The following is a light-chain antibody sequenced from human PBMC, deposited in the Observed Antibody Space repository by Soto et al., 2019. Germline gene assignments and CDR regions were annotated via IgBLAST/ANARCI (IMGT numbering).Light chain of an antibody. CDR2: GNI. J-gene: IGLJ2*01. CDR1: SSNIGAGYD. V-gene: IGLV1-40*01. CDR3: QSYDSSLSAVV. Sequence: QSALTQPPSVSGAPGQRVTISCTGSSSNIGAGYDVHWYQHLPGTAPKLLIYGNINRPSGVPDRFSGSKSGTSASLAITGLQADDEADYYCQSYDSSLSAVVFGGGTKVTVL.